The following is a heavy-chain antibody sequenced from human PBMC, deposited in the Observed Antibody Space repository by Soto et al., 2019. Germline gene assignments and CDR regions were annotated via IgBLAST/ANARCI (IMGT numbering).Heavy chain of an antibody. J-gene: IGHJ4*02. V-gene: IGHV3-15*01. Sequence: EVQLVESGGGLVKSGGSLRLSCAASGFTFNNAWLTWVRQAPGKGLEWVGRIKGKPDGGTTDYAAPVEGRFTISRDDSQNTLFLQMNSLKTEDTAVYYCTAGSPFNYWGPGTLVTVSS. CDR3: TAGSPFNY. CDR2: IKGKPDGGTT. CDR1: GFTFNNAW.